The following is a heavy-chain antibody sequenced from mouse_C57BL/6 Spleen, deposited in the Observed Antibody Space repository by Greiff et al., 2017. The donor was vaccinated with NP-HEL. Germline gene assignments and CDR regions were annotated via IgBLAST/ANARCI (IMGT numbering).Heavy chain of an antibody. D-gene: IGHD2-1*01. CDR3: ARHEEGNYDYFDY. CDR1: GYTFTSYG. J-gene: IGHJ2*01. CDR2: IYPRSGNT. Sequence: VKLQESGAELARPGASVKLSCKASGYTFTSYGISWVKQRTGQGLEWIGEIYPRSGNTYYNEKFKDKATLTADKSSSTVYMELSRLTSEDSAVYFCARHEEGNYDYFDYWGQGTTLTVSS. V-gene: IGHV1-81*01.